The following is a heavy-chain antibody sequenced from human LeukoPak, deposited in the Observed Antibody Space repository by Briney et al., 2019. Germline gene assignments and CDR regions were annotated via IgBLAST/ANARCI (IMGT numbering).Heavy chain of an antibody. CDR3: ARERRGSSWYHY. V-gene: IGHV1-2*02. D-gene: IGHD6-13*01. CDR1: GGTFSSYA. J-gene: IGHJ4*02. CDR2: INPNSGGT. Sequence: GASVKVSCKASGGTFSSYAISWVRQAPGQGLEWMGWINPNSGGTNYAQKFQGRVTMTRDTSISTAYMELSRLRSDDTAVYYCARERRGSSWYHYWGQGTLVTVSS.